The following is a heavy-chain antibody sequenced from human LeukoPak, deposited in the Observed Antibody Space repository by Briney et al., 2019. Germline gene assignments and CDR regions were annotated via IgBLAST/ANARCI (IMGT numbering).Heavy chain of an antibody. V-gene: IGHV1-2*02. CDR3: ARDTLNYGVY. CDR2: INLNSGGT. CDR1: GYTFSGYY. Sequence: ASVKVSCKASGYTFSGYYMHWVRQAPGQGLEWMGWINLNSGGTNYAQKFQGRVTMTRDTSISTACMELSRLRSDDTAVYYCARDTLNYGVYWGQRTLVTVSS. J-gene: IGHJ4*02. D-gene: IGHD4-11*01.